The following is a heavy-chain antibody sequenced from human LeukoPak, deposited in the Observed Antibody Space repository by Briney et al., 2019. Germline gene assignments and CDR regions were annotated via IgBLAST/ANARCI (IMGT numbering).Heavy chain of an antibody. Sequence: PSETQSLTCTVSGGSISPHYWMCTPNSREGGGVWIGYFYYSGSTYDNPTLNSRLTMAVDTSKNQFSLKLSSVTTADTAVYYCARAPGAVSTYWRFDYWGQGILVTVSS. D-gene: IGHD2/OR15-2a*01. CDR2: FYYSGST. V-gene: IGHV4-59*11. J-gene: IGHJ4*02. CDR1: GGSISPHY. CDR3: ARAPGAVSTYWRFDY.